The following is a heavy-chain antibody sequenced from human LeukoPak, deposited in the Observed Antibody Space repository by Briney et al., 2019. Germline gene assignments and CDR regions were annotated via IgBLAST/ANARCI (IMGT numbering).Heavy chain of an antibody. V-gene: IGHV3-30*04. CDR3: ARDIAARLDY. Sequence: GGSLRLSCAASGFTFSNYAMQWVRQAPGKGLEWVALISYDGTRKYYADSAKGRFTISRDNSKNTLDLQMNSLRADDSAVYYCARDIAARLDYWGQGSLSPSPQ. J-gene: IGHJ4*02. CDR2: ISYDGTRK. D-gene: IGHD6-6*01. CDR1: GFTFSNYA.